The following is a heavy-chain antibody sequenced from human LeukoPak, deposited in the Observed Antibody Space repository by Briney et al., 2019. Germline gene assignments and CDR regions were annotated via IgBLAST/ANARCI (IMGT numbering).Heavy chain of an antibody. V-gene: IGHV3-7*01. CDR3: ARDRNTDFWSGYYTNYCDY. D-gene: IGHD3-3*01. CDR1: GFTVSSNY. CDR2: IKQDGSEK. Sequence: GGSLRLSCAASGFTVSSNYMSWVRQAPGKGLEWVATIKQDGSEKYYVDSVKGRFTISRDNAKNSLYLQMNSLRAEDTAVYYCARDRNTDFWSGYYTNYCDYWGQGTLVTVSS. J-gene: IGHJ4*02.